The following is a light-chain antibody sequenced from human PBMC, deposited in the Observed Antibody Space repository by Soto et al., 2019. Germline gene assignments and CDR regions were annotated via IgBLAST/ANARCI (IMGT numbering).Light chain of an antibody. Sequence: QMTQSPSSVSAYVGDRVSITCRASQAIRTWLAWYQQKPGKAPKILIYGASTLQSGVPSRFSGSGSGTCFTLTITSLQPEHSANYYCQHATTFPITFGQGTRVEIK. V-gene: IGKV1-12*01. CDR3: QHATTFPIT. CDR2: GAS. J-gene: IGKJ5*01. CDR1: QAIRTW.